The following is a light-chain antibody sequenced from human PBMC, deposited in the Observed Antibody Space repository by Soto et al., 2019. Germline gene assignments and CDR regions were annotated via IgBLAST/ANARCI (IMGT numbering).Light chain of an antibody. Sequence: DIQMTQSPSSLSASVGDRVTITCQASQAISYYLNWFQQKPGEAPKLLIYDASNLEIGVPSRFSGSRSGTDFTFTINSLQPEDIATYYCQQYDNLPLTFGGGTKVEIK. CDR3: QQYDNLPLT. CDR1: QAISYY. J-gene: IGKJ4*01. V-gene: IGKV1-33*01. CDR2: DAS.